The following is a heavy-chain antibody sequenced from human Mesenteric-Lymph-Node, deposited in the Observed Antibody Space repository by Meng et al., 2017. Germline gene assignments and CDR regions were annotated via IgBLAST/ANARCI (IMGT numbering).Heavy chain of an antibody. CDR1: GASVSINPSS. Sequence: QGQLQEWGPGLVRPPEPLSLTCSVSGASVSINPSSWTWVRQPPGKGLEWIGYNFNDGRTNYNPSLKTRVTMSIDTSKNQFSLTLSSVTAADTAIYYCARDNMGSIDYWGQGILVTVSS. V-gene: IGHV4-61*01. D-gene: IGHD1-26*01. CDR2: NFNDGRT. J-gene: IGHJ4*02. CDR3: ARDNMGSIDY.